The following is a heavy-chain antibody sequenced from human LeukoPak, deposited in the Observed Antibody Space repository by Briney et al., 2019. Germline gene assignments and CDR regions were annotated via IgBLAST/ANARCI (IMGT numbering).Heavy chain of an antibody. D-gene: IGHD3-22*01. Sequence: ASVKVSCKASGYTFTGYYMHWVRQAPGQRLEWMGWINPNSGGTNYAQKFQGRVTMTRDTSISTAYMELSSLRSEDTAVYYCARVRGITMTWFDPWGQGTLVTVSS. V-gene: IGHV1-2*02. CDR2: INPNSGGT. J-gene: IGHJ5*02. CDR1: GYTFTGYY. CDR3: ARVRGITMTWFDP.